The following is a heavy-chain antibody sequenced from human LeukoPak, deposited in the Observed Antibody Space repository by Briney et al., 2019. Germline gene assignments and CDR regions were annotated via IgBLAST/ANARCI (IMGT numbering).Heavy chain of an antibody. Sequence: ASVKVSCKASGYTFTSYGTSWVRQAPGQGLEWMGWISAYNGNTNYAQKLQGRVTMTTDTSTSTAYMELRSLRSDDTAVYYCARWAGVVIINGWFDPWGQGTLVTVSS. V-gene: IGHV1-18*01. D-gene: IGHD3-3*01. CDR3: ARWAGVVIINGWFDP. CDR2: ISAYNGNT. J-gene: IGHJ5*02. CDR1: GYTFTSYG.